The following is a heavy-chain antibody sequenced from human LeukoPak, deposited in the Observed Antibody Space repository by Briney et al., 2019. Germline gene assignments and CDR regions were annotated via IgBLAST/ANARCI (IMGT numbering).Heavy chain of an antibody. Sequence: SGGSLRLSCAASGFTFSSYSMNWVRQAPGKGLEWVSCISSSSSYIYYADSVKGRFTISRDNAKNSLYLQMNSLRSDDTAVYYCAREYGDYSRPFYYYYMDVWGKGTTVTISS. D-gene: IGHD4-17*01. CDR2: ISSSSSYI. CDR3: AREYGDYSRPFYYYYMDV. V-gene: IGHV3-21*04. J-gene: IGHJ6*03. CDR1: GFTFSSYS.